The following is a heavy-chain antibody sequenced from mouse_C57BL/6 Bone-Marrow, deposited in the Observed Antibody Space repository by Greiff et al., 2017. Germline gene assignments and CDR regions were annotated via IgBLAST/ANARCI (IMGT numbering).Heavy chain of an antibody. CDR2: IRLKSDTYAT. D-gene: IGHD4-1*01. CDR1: GFTFSNYW. J-gene: IGHJ3*01. Sequence: EVQLQESGGGLVQPGGSMKLSCVASGFTFSNYWMNWVRQSPEKGLEWVAQIRLKSDTYATDYAESVKVRFSIARENSKSSVYLQMNNLRAEDTVIYYCTFPGTWFAYGGQGTLVPVSA. CDR3: TFPGTWFAY. V-gene: IGHV6-3*01.